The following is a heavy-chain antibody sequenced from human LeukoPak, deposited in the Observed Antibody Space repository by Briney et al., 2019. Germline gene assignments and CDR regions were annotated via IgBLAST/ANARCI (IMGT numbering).Heavy chain of an antibody. CDR2: ISYDGSNK. CDR1: GFTFSSYG. CDR3: AKARLRWELLLPFDY. D-gene: IGHD1-26*01. J-gene: IGHJ4*02. V-gene: IGHV3-30*18. Sequence: GRSLRLSCAASGFTFSSYGMHWVRQAPGKGLEWVAGISYDGSNKYYADSVKGRFTISRDNSKNTLYLQMNSLRAEDTAVYYCAKARLRWELLLPFDYWGQGTLVTVSS.